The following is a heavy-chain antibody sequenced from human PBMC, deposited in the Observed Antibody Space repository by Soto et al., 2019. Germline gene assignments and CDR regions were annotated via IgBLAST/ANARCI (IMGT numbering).Heavy chain of an antibody. V-gene: IGHV1-69*13. CDR2: IIPIFGNA. J-gene: IGHJ3*02. CDR3: ARVGAEDGNEYPRAFDI. Sequence: APVKVSRKASGATFSSYAISWVRQTSGQGREWMGGIIPIFGNANYAQKFQGRVTIPADESTSTVYMELSSLRSEDTAVYYCARVGAEDGNEYPRAFDIVYQRTIVIV. CDR1: GATFSSYA. D-gene: IGHD3-16*01.